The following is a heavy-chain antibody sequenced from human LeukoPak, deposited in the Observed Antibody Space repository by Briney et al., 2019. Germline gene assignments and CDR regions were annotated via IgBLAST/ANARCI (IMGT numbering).Heavy chain of an antibody. Sequence: SETLSLTCTVSGGSISSSSYYWGWIRQPPGRGLEWIGSIYYSGSTYYNPSLKSRVTISVDTSKNQFSLKLSSVTAADTAVYYCAVGKGWFDPWGQGTLVTVSS. V-gene: IGHV4-39*07. CDR2: IYYSGST. CDR1: GGSISSSSYY. CDR3: AVGKGWFDP. J-gene: IGHJ5*02.